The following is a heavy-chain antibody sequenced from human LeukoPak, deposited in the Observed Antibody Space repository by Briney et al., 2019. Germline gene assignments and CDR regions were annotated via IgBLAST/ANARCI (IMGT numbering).Heavy chain of an antibody. J-gene: IGHJ4*02. V-gene: IGHV3-74*03. CDR1: GFTFSSYW. CDR2: INSDGSSI. CDR3: ARLYYDSSGYKEV. D-gene: IGHD3-22*01. Sequence: GGSLRLSCAASGFTFSSYWMRWVRQAPGKGLVWVSRINSDGSSITYADSVKGRFTISRDNAKNTLYLQMNSLRVEDTAVYYCARLYYDSSGYKEVWGQGTLVTVSS.